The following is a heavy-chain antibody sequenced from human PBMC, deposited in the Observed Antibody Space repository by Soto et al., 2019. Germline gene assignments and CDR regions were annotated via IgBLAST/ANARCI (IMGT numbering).Heavy chain of an antibody. V-gene: IGHV1-18*01. CDR1: GYTFTSYG. Sequence: ASVKVSCKASGYTFTSYGISWVRQAPGQGLEWMGWISAYNGNTNYAQKLRGRVTMTTDTSTSTAYMELRSLRSDDTAVYYCARDAEDIDYGDSHAFGIWGQGTMVTVSS. CDR2: ISAYNGNT. D-gene: IGHD4-17*01. CDR3: ARDAEDIDYGDSHAFGI. J-gene: IGHJ3*02.